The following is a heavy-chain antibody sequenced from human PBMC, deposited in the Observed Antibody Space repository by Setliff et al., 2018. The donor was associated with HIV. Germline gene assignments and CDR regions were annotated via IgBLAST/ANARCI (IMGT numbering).Heavy chain of an antibody. CDR3: ARVPPRIAVAGLYMDV. CDR2: INIDGSST. V-gene: IGHV3-74*01. J-gene: IGHJ6*03. D-gene: IGHD6-19*01. CDR1: GFTFSSYW. Sequence: GGSLRLSCAASGFTFSSYWMHWVRQAPGKGLVWVSRINIDGSSTNYADSVKGRFTISRDNAKNTLYLQMHSLRVEDTAVYYCARVPPRIAVAGLYMDVWGKGTTVTVSS.